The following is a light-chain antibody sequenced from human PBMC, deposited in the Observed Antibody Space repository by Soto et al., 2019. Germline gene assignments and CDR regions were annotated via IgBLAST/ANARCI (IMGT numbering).Light chain of an antibody. Sequence: EVVMTQSPATQSVSPGERATLSCRASQSVGTNLAWYQQKPGQAPRLLIDGASTRATGIPARFSGSGSGTEFTLTISSLQSEDLAVYYCQQYNKWPPLTFGGGTKVEIK. CDR3: QQYNKWPPLT. V-gene: IGKV3-15*01. CDR2: GAS. CDR1: QSVGTN. J-gene: IGKJ4*01.